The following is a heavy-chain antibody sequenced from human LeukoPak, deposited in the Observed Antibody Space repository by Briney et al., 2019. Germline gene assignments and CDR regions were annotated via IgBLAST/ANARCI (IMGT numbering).Heavy chain of an antibody. Sequence: GGSLRLSCAASGFTFSSYSMNWVRQAPGKGLEWVSSISSSSSYIYYADSVKGRFTISRDDAKNSLYLQMNSLRAEDTALYYCAKDPSSSPSNWFDPWGQGTLVTVSS. CDR1: GFTFSSYS. CDR3: AKDPSSSPSNWFDP. D-gene: IGHD6-13*01. J-gene: IGHJ5*02. V-gene: IGHV3-21*04. CDR2: ISSSSSYI.